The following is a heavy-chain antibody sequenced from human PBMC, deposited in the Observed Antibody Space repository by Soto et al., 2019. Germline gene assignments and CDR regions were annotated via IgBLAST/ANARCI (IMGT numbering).Heavy chain of an antibody. CDR1: GFTLSGYG. J-gene: IGHJ4*02. V-gene: IGHV3-30*18. Sequence: QVQLVESGGGVVQPGGSLRLSCAASGFTLSGYGMHWVRQAPGKGLEWVAVISFDGSHKYYADSVKGRFTISRDNSQNTLSLQMYSLRTDDTAVYFCAKEGPYSRGWRNYFDYWGQGTLVTVSS. CDR3: AKEGPYSRGWRNYFDY. CDR2: ISFDGSHK. D-gene: IGHD6-19*01.